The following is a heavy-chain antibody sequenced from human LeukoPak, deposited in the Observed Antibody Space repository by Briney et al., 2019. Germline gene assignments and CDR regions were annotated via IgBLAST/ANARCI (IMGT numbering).Heavy chain of an antibody. V-gene: IGHV1-46*01. CDR2: INPSGGST. CDR1: GYTFTSYY. Sequence: ASVKVSCKASGYTFTSYYMRWVRQAPGQGLEWMGIINPSGGSTSYAQKFQGRVTMTRDMSTSTVYMELSSLRSEDTAVYYCAWTIYDFWSGYRYGYFDYWGQGTLVTVSS. J-gene: IGHJ4*02. D-gene: IGHD3-3*01. CDR3: AWTIYDFWSGYRYGYFDY.